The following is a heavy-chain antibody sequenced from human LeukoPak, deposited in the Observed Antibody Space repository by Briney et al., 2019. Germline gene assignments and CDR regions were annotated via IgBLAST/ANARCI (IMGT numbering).Heavy chain of an antibody. CDR3: ARPKRGYSGYGFDY. J-gene: IGHJ4*02. D-gene: IGHD5-12*01. Sequence: SETLSLTCTVSGYSISSGYYWGWIRQPPGKGLEWIGSIYHSGSTYYNPSLKSRVTISVDTSKNQFSLKLSSVTAADTAVYYCARPKRGYSGYGFDYWGQGTLVTVSS. CDR2: IYHSGST. CDR1: GYSISSGYY. V-gene: IGHV4-38-2*02.